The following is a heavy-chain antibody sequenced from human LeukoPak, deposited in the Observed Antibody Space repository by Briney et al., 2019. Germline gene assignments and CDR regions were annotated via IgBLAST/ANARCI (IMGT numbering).Heavy chain of an antibody. D-gene: IGHD6-13*01. CDR2: ISYDGSNK. V-gene: IGHV3-30*18. CDR3: AKDAAAGIKNWFDP. CDR1: GFTFSSYG. Sequence: PGGSLRLSCAASGFTFSSYGMHWVRQAPGKGLEWVAVISYDGSNKYYADSVKGRFTISRDNSKNTLYLQMNSLRAEDTAVYYCAKDAAAGIKNWFDPWGQGTLVTVSS. J-gene: IGHJ5*02.